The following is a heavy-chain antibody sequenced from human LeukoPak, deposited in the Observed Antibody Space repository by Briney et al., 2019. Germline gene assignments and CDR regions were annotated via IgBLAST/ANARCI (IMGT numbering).Heavy chain of an antibody. CDR3: ARATTIFVD. D-gene: IGHD3-3*01. CDR2: MNPNSGNT. CDR1: GGTFSSYA. V-gene: IGHV1-8*02. Sequence: ASVKVSCRASGGTFSSYAINWVRQATGQGLEWMGWMNPNSGNTGYAQKFQGRVTMTRNTSISTAYMELSSLRSEDTAVYYCARATTIFVDWGQGTLVTVSS. J-gene: IGHJ4*02.